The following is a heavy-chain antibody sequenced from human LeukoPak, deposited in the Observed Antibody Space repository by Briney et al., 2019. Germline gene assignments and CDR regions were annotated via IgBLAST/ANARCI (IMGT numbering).Heavy chain of an antibody. Sequence: SETLSLTCSVSGGSIGSHYWSWIRQPAGKGLEWIGRIYTSGSTNYNPSLKSRVTMSVDTSKNQFSLKLRSVTAADTAVYYCARHEWGITNAFDIWGQGTMVTVSS. CDR3: ARHEWGITNAFDI. CDR1: GGSIGSHY. D-gene: IGHD1-14*01. CDR2: IYTSGST. J-gene: IGHJ3*02. V-gene: IGHV4-4*07.